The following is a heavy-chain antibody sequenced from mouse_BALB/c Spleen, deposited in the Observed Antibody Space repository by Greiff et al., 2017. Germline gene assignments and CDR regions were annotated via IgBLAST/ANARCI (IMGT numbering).Heavy chain of an antibody. CDR2: ISDGGSYT. Sequence: EVQLVESGGGLVKPGGSLKLSCAASGFTFSDYYMYWVRQTPEKRLEWVATISDGGSYTYYPDSVKGRFTISRDNAKNKLYLQMSSLKSEDTAMYYCARDWGGNYEFAYWGQGKRVNVSA. V-gene: IGHV5-4*02. J-gene: IGHJ3*01. CDR3: ARDWGGNYEFAY. D-gene: IGHD2-1*01. CDR1: GFTFSDYY.